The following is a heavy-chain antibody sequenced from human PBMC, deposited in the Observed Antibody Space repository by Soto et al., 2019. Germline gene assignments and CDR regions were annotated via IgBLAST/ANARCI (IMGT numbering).Heavy chain of an antibody. CDR1: GYTFTGYA. V-gene: IGHV1-69*04. CDR3: ARDRTPGVNYYYYYGMDV. Sequence: GASVKVSCKASGYTFTGYAMHWVRQAPGQRLEWMGRIIPILGITNYSQKFQGRVTITADKSTSTAYMELSSLRSEDTAVYYCARDRTPGVNYYYYYGMDVWGQGTTVTVSS. CDR2: IIPILGIT. J-gene: IGHJ6*02. D-gene: IGHD3-10*01.